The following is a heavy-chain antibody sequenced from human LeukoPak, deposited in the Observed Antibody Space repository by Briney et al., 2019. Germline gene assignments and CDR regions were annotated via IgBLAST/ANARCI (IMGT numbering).Heavy chain of an antibody. D-gene: IGHD3-10*01. V-gene: IGHV4-39*07. Sequence: PSETLSLTCTVSGGSISSSTYNWDWIRQPPGKGLEWIGRISYSGSTYYNPSLKSRVTISVDTSKNQFSLKLSSVTAADTAVYYCARDHGSGSYWSGRFDPWGQGTLVTVSS. J-gene: IGHJ5*02. CDR2: ISYSGST. CDR1: GGSISSSTYN. CDR3: ARDHGSGSYWSGRFDP.